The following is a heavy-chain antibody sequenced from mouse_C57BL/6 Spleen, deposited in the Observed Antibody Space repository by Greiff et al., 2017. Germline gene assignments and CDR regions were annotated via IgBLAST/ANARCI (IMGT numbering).Heavy chain of an antibody. CDR1: GYAFSSSW. V-gene: IGHV1-82*01. D-gene: IGHD2-4*01. J-gene: IGHJ2*01. CDR2: IYPGDGDT. CDR3: ARSDYEYEDYFDY. Sequence: QVQLKESGPELVKPGASVKISCKASGYAFSSSWMNWVKQRPGKGLEWIGRIYPGDGDTNYYGKFKGKATLTADKSSSTAYMQLSSLTSEDSAVYFCARSDYEYEDYFDYWGQGTTRTVSS.